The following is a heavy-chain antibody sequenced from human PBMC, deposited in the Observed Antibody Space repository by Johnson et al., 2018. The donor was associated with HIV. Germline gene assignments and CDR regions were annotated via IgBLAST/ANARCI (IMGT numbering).Heavy chain of an antibody. CDR3: AKGPVYYCTTDLVYYDILTGYFVTMHADAFDI. Sequence: QMQLVESGGGLVQPGRSLRLSCAASGFTFRTYVMHWVRLAPGKGLEWVAVISYDGRQKYHAESVRGRFTISRDNSMNTLYLHMNHLRGEDTAVYYCAKGPVYYCTTDLVYYDILTGYFVTMHADAFDIWGQGTMVTVSS. CDR2: ISYDGRQK. J-gene: IGHJ3*02. CDR1: GFTFRTYV. D-gene: IGHD3-9*01. V-gene: IGHV3-30*18.